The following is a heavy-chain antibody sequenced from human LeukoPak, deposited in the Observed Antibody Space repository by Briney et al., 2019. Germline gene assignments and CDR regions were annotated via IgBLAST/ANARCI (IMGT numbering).Heavy chain of an antibody. CDR3: ARTVGTHRFDS. CDR1: GDSISNTAYW. CDR2: IYYSGNT. D-gene: IGHD4-23*01. J-gene: IGHJ4*02. Sequence: SETLSLTCAVSGDSISNTAYWWGWIRQPPGEGLEWIGTIYYSGNTYYNPSLQSRVFISMDTSKNQFSLNLGSVTAPDTAVYYCARTVGTHRFDSWGQGTRVTVSS. V-gene: IGHV4-39*01.